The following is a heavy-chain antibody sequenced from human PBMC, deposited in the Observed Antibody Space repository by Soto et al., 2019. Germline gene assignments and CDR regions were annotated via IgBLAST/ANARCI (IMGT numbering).Heavy chain of an antibody. CDR2: ISYDGSNK. CDR1: SFPFSSYA. V-gene: IGHV3-30-3*01. J-gene: IGHJ6*02. CDR3: ARSHDHYDSSGHSIPFSYGMDV. D-gene: IGHD3-22*01. Sequence: SLRLSCAASSFPFSSYAMHWVRHAPGKGLEWVASISYDGSNKYYADSVKGRFTIPRDNSKHTMYLQMNSLRAEDTAVFYCARSHDHYDSSGHSIPFSYGMDVCGQRTTVTVSS.